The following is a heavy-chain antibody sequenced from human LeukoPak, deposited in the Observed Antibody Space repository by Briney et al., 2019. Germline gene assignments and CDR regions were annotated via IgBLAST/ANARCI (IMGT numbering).Heavy chain of an antibody. D-gene: IGHD6-13*01. Sequence: PSETLSLTCTVSGYSISSGYYWGWIRPPPGKGLEWIGSIHYSGSAYYNPSKSRVTISVDTSKNQFSLKLSSVTAADTAVYYCARGIWGIAALKTFDYWGQGTLVTVSS. CDR1: GYSISSGYY. CDR3: ARGIWGIAALKTFDY. V-gene: IGHV4-38-2*02. CDR2: IHYSGSA. J-gene: IGHJ4*02.